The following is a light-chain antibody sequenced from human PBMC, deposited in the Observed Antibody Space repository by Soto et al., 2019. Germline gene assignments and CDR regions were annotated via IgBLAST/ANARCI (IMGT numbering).Light chain of an antibody. CDR3: ETWDSNTRV. V-gene: IGLV4-60*03. CDR2: LEGSGSY. CDR1: SGHSSYI. J-gene: IGLJ2*01. Sequence: QSVLTQSYSASASLGSSVKLTCTLSSGHSSYIIAWHQQQPGKAPRYLMKLEGSGSYNKGSGVPDRFSGSSSGADRYLTISNLQSEDEADYYCETWDSNTRVFGGGTEPTVL.